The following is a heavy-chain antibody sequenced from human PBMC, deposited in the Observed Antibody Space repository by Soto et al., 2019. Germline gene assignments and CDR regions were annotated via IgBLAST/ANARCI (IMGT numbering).Heavy chain of an antibody. D-gene: IGHD3-16*01. Sequence: QVQLQESGPGLVKPSETLSLSCSVSAGSLSNYYWTWIRQSPGKGLEWIGEIYHTGSTKYNPSLKSRVDISLDMPKNQFSLTLSSVTPADTAVYYCARGGRGSGLYFLYYFDLWGQGTLITVSS. CDR1: AGSLSNYY. CDR3: ARGGRGSGLYFLYYFDL. V-gene: IGHV4-59*01. J-gene: IGHJ4*02. CDR2: IYHTGST.